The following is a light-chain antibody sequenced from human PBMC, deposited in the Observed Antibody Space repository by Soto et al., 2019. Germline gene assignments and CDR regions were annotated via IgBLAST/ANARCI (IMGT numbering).Light chain of an antibody. CDR1: QSVDWY. J-gene: IGKJ3*01. V-gene: IGKV3-11*01. CDR3: QQRSNWPPIT. Sequence: EIVLTQSPATLYLSPGDRATLSCRASQSVDWYVAWYQQKPGQAPRLLIYDALKRATGTPDRFSGSGSGTEFTLTNSRLEPEDFAVYYCQQRSNWPPITFGPGTKVDLK. CDR2: DAL.